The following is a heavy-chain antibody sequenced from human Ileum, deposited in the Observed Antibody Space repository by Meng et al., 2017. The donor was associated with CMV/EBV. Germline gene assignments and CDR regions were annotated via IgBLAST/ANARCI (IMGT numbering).Heavy chain of an antibody. J-gene: IGHJ4*02. Sequence: EVQVVEAGGGLVKPGGSLRLSCAASGFSFSSAWMNWVRQAPGKGLEWVGRIKSKSDGETVDYAAPVKGRFTISRDDSINTLYLQMHSLKTEDTALFYCTTGYSSAWHDHYWGQGTLVTGSS. CDR1: GFSFSSAW. CDR3: TTGYSSAWHDHY. CDR2: IKSKSDGETV. V-gene: IGHV3-15*01. D-gene: IGHD1-26*01.